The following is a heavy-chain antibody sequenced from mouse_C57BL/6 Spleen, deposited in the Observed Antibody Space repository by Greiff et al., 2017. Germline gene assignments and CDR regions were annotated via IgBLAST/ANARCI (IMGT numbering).Heavy chain of an antibody. CDR2: IYPGDGDT. J-gene: IGHJ2*01. CDR1: GYAFSSSW. Sequence: VQLQQSGPELVKPGASVKISCKASGYAFSSSWMNWVKQRPGQGLEWIGRIYPGDGDTTYTGKFKGKATLTADTSSSTAYMQLSSLTSDDSAVYFCTRNYYGRSDFDYWGQGTTLTVSS. CDR3: TRNYYGRSDFDY. D-gene: IGHD1-1*01. V-gene: IGHV1-82*01.